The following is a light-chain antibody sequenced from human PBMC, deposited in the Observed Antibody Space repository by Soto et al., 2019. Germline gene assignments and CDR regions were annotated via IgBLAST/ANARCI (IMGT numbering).Light chain of an antibody. CDR1: QSVGPN. J-gene: IGKJ1*01. V-gene: IGKV3-15*01. Sequence: EIGLTQSPATLSVYPGERATLSCRASQSVGPNLVWYQQKFGQAPTLLIYAVSTRATGVPDRFSGSGSGTEFTLTISNLQPEDVAVYYCPQYNNWPSWTFGQGTKV. CDR2: AVS. CDR3: PQYNNWPSWT.